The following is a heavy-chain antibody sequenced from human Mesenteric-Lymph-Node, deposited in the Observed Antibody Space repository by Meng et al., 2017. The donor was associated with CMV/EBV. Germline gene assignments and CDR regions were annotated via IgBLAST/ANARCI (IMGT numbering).Heavy chain of an antibody. CDR1: GFTFSSYD. Sequence: GGSLRLSCAASGFTFSSYDMYWVRQATGKRLEWVSAIGNDGDTYYPGSVKGRFTISRDNAKNTLYLQMNSLRAEDTAVYYCARGYCSSSSCYSRAFDIWGQGTMVTVSS. D-gene: IGHD2-2*02. J-gene: IGHJ3*02. CDR2: IGNDGDT. V-gene: IGHV3-13*01. CDR3: ARGYCSSSSCYSRAFDI.